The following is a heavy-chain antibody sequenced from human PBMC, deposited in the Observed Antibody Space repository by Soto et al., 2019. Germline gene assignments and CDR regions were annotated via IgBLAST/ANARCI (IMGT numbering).Heavy chain of an antibody. CDR2: IYHSGST. Sequence: QLQLQESGSGLVKPSQTLSLTCAVSGGSISSGGYSWSWIRQPPGKGLEWIGYIYHSGSTYYTPTLKSRVTISEDRTKNHFPLNLSSVTAADMALYYSTGDPGLWGHGTLVTVSS. CDR1: GGSISSGGYS. J-gene: IGHJ2*01. V-gene: IGHV4-30-2*01. CDR3: TGDPGL.